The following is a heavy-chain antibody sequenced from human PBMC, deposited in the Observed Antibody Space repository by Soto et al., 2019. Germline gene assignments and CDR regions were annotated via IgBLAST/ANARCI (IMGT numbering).Heavy chain of an antibody. CDR3: ARELPPYCSGGSCSYNCFDP. CDR1: GGTFSSYA. D-gene: IGHD2-15*01. CDR2: IIPIFGTA. J-gene: IGHJ5*02. Sequence: SVKVSCKASGGTFSSYAISWVRQAPGQGLEWMGGIIPIFGTANYAQKFQGRVTITADESTSTAYMELSSLRSEDTAVYYCARELPPYCSGGSCSYNCFDPWRQRTLVTVSS. V-gene: IGHV1-69*13.